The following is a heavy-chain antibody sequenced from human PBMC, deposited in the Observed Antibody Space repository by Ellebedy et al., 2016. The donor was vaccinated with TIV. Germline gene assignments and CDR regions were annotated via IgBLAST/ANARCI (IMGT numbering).Heavy chain of an antibody. D-gene: IGHD4-23*01. CDR1: GYTFTGYY. Sequence: ASVKVSCKASGYTFTGYYMHWVRQAPGQGLEWMGWINPNSGGTNYAQKFQGWVTMTRDTSTSTAYMELSSLRSDDTAVYYCARGPYGGISVWYFDVWGRGTLVTVSS. CDR2: INPNSGGT. CDR3: ARGPYGGISVWYFDV. V-gene: IGHV1-2*04. J-gene: IGHJ2*01.